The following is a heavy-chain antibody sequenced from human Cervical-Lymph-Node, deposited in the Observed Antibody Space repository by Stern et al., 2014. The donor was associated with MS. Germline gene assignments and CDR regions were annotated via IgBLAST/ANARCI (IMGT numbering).Heavy chain of an antibody. CDR2: VYLTASS. V-gene: IGHV4-39*01. Sequence: VQLVESGPGLVKPSETLSLTCTVSNDSISSSDYYWAWIRQSPEKGLEWIGRVYLTASSDGIPSPTIRVPISIDTAKTQSSLTRNPVTAADTAIYYCARQTFYTTSSVSRYFDVWGRGSLVTVSS. CDR1: NDSISSSDYY. J-gene: IGHJ2*01. D-gene: IGHD6-6*01. CDR3: ARQTFYTTSSVSRYFDV.